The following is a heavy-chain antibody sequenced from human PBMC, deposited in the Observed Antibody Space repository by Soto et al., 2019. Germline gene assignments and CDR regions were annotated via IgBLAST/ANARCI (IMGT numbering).Heavy chain of an antibody. D-gene: IGHD3-22*01. J-gene: IGHJ4*02. CDR3: ARAQDSSGYYLGC. V-gene: IGHV1-69*06. Sequence: GASVKVSCKASEGTFSSYAISWVRQAPGQGLGWMGGIIPIFGTANYAQKFQGRVTITADKSTSTAYMELSSLRSEDTAVYYCARAQDSSGYYLGCWGQGTLVTVSS. CDR2: IIPIFGTA. CDR1: EGTFSSYA.